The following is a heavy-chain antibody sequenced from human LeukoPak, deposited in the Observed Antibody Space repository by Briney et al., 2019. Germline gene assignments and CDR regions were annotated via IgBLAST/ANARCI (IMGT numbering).Heavy chain of an antibody. CDR1: GFTFSGYE. D-gene: IGHD4-17*01. Sequence: GGSLRLSCAASGFTFSGYEMNWVGQAPGKGPEWVSYIGISGSIIYYADSVKGRFTISRDNAKKSLFLEMNSLRTEDTALYYCARCNTVTHSHYMDVWGKGTTVTVSS. CDR3: ARCNTVTHSHYMDV. J-gene: IGHJ6*03. CDR2: IGISGSII. V-gene: IGHV3-48*03.